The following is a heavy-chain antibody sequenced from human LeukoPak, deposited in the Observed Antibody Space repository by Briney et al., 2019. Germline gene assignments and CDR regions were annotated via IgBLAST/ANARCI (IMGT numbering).Heavy chain of an antibody. D-gene: IGHD2-15*01. V-gene: IGHV1-2*02. J-gene: IGHJ4*02. CDR2: INPNSGGT. Sequence: ASVKVSCKASGYTFTCYYMHWVRQAPGQGLEWMGWINPNSGGTNYAQKFQGRVTMTRDTSISTAYMELSRLRSDDTAVYYCAREERSSRVVAATHFDYWGQGTLVTVSS. CDR1: GYTFTCYY. CDR3: AREERSSRVVAATHFDY.